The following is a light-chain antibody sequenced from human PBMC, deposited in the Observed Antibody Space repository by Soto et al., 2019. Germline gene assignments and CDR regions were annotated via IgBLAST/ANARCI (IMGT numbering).Light chain of an antibody. Sequence: IVKTQSPATLSVSLGERATLSCRASQSVGTYLAWYQQKPGQPPSLLIFAASTRATGIPARFSGTGSGSDFTLTINGLQSEDFAVYSCQQYSDWPLVTFGGGTRVEIK. J-gene: IGKJ4*01. V-gene: IGKV3-15*01. CDR3: QQYSDWPLVT. CDR1: QSVGTY. CDR2: AAS.